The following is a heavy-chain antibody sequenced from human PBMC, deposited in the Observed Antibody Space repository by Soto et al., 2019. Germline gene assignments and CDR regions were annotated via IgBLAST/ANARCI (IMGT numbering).Heavy chain of an antibody. D-gene: IGHD2-21*01. CDR1: GDSISSSNSH. V-gene: IGHV4-39*01. J-gene: IGHJ3*02. Sequence: ASETLSLTCTVSGDSISSSNSHWGWTRHPPGKGLEYIGSVYYGGAIFYSGNIYYNPSLKSRVTISVDTSKNQFSLRLSSVTAVDTGVYYGVRYDRIDMKPYSPEGFHIWGQGTMVTVSS. CDR3: VRYDRIDMKPYSPEGFHI. CDR2: VYYGGAIFYSGNI.